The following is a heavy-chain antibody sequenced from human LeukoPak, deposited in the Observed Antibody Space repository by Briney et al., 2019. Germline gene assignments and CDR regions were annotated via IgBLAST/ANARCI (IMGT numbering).Heavy chain of an antibody. D-gene: IGHD3-16*02. CDR3: ARVDDYIWGSYRTDY. V-gene: IGHV3-74*01. CDR2: INSDGSST. CDR1: VFSFSSYW. J-gene: IGHJ4*02. Sequence: RGSLRLSCAEPVFSFSSYWTHCVRQALGKRLGWVSRINSDGSSTSYAGSVKGRFTISRDNAKNTLYLQMNSLRAEDTAVYYCARVDDYIWGSYRTDYWGQGTLVTVSS.